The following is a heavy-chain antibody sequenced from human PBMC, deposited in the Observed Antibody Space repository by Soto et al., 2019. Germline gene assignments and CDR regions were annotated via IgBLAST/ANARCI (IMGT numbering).Heavy chain of an antibody. CDR3: AKNRGLQYYFDY. J-gene: IGHJ4*02. CDR1: GFTFDSYA. V-gene: IGHV3-23*01. Sequence: HPGGSLRLSCAASGFTFDSYAMNWVRQAPGKGLEWVSTISGSGDYTYYTDSVKGRFTTSRDNSKNMMYLQMNSLRAEDTAIYYCAKNRGLQYYFDYWGQGTLVTVSS. CDR2: ISGSGDYT.